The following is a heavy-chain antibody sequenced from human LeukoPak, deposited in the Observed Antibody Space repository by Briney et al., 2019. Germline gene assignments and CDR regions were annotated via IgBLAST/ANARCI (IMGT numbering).Heavy chain of an antibody. CDR1: GFTFSSYS. Sequence: GGSLSLSCAASGFTFSSYSMNWVRQAPGRGREWVSSISSSSSYIYYADSVKGRFTISRDNAKNLLYLQMNSLRAEDTAVYYCARVNHDSWSGWRYYYYYMDVWGKGTTVTVSS. CDR3: ARVNHDSWSGWRYYYYYMDV. D-gene: IGHD3-3*01. J-gene: IGHJ6*03. V-gene: IGHV3-21*01. CDR2: ISSSSSYI.